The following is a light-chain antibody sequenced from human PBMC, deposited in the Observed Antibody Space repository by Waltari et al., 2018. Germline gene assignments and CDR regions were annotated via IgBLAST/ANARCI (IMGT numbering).Light chain of an antibody. CDR3: QQRSDLPPIT. Sequence: VLSQSPATLSLSPGARSTLSCRASQSISTNLAWYQQKPGQAPRLLISDASYRATGIPARFSGGGSGTDFTLTISSLEPEDFAVYYCQQRSDLPPITFGQGTKVEI. J-gene: IGKJ1*01. V-gene: IGKV3-11*01. CDR2: DAS. CDR1: QSISTN.